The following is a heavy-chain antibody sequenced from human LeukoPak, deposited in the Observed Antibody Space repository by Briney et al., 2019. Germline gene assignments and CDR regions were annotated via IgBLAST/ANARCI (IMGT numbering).Heavy chain of an antibody. CDR1: GFTFSSYS. Sequence: GSLRLSCAAPGFTFSSYSINWVRQAPGKGLEWIGEINHSGSTNYNPSLKSRVTISVDTSKNQFSLKLSSVTAADTAVYYCAREAVTTDYWGQGTLVTVSS. CDR3: AREAVTTDY. V-gene: IGHV4-34*01. J-gene: IGHJ4*02. D-gene: IGHD4-17*01. CDR2: INHSGST.